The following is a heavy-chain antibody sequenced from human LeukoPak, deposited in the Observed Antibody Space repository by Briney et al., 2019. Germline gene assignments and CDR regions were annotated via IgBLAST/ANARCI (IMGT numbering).Heavy chain of an antibody. V-gene: IGHV3-23*01. D-gene: IGHD2-21*02. CDR3: ARDLVVVTGISDY. CDR2: ISVSGNT. Sequence: GGSLRLSCAASGFTLSSYAMSWVRQGPGKGLEWVSAISVSGNTYHADSVKGRFTISRDSSKNTLYLQMNSLRAEDTAVYYCARDLVVVTGISDYWGQGTLVTVSS. J-gene: IGHJ4*02. CDR1: GFTLSSYA.